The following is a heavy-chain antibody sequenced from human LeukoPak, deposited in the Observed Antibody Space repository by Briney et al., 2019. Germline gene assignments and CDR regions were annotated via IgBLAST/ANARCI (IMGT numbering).Heavy chain of an antibody. CDR1: GFTFSSYS. Sequence: GGSLRLSCAASGFTFSSYSMNWVRQAPGKGLEWVSSISSSSSYIYYADSVKGRFTISRDNSKNTLYLQMNSLRAEDTAVYYCATGELGGFDYWGQGTLVTVSS. CDR2: ISSSSSYI. D-gene: IGHD1-26*01. CDR3: ATGELGGFDY. V-gene: IGHV3-21*04. J-gene: IGHJ4*02.